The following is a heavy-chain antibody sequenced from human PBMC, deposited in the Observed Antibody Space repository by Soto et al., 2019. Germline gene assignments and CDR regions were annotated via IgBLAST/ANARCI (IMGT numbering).Heavy chain of an antibody. Sequence: QVQLQQWGAGLLKPSETLSLTCAVYGGSFSGYYWSWLRQPPGKGPEWIGGINHSGNTKYTPSLESRVTISVDTSKNQFSLKLNSVSAADTAVYYCARTGGMDVWSQGATVTVSS. J-gene: IGHJ6*02. V-gene: IGHV4-34*01. CDR3: ARTGGMDV. CDR1: GGSFSGYY. CDR2: INHSGNT.